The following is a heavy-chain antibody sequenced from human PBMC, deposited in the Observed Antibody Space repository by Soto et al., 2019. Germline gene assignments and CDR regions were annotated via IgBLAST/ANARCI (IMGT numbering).Heavy chain of an antibody. D-gene: IGHD1-7*01. V-gene: IGHV1-69*13. CDR2: IIPIFGTA. CDR1: GGTFSSYA. J-gene: IGHJ4*02. Sequence: SVKVSCKASGGTFSSYAISWVRQAPGQGLEWMGGIIPIFGTANYAQKFQGRVTITADESTSTAYMELSSLRSEDTAVYYCAREVRKWNYVGGPFDYCGQGPLVTVYS. CDR3: AREVRKWNYVGGPFDY.